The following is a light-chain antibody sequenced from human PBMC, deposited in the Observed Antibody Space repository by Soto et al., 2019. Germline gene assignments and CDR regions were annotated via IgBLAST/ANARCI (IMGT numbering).Light chain of an antibody. J-gene: IGKJ1*01. CDR3: QQYNHYWT. V-gene: IGKV1-5*01. CDR2: DAS. CDR1: QSISSW. Sequence: DIQMTQSPSSLSASVVDRVTITFRASQSISSWLAWYQQKPGKAPKVLIYDASSLESGVPSRFSGSGSGTEFSLTISSLQADDFATYYCQQYNHYWTFGQGTKVDIK.